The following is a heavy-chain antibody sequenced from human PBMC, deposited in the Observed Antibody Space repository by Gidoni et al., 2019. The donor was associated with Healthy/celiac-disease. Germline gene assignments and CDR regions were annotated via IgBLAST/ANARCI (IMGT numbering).Heavy chain of an antibody. J-gene: IGHJ6*02. Sequence: QLQLQESGPGLVKPSETLSLTCTVSGGSISSSSYYWGWIRQPPGKGLEWIGSIYYSGSTYYTPSLKSRVTISVDTSKNQFSLKLSSVTAADTAVYYCARHSSGHTYGMDVWGQGTTVTVSS. CDR2: IYYSGST. CDR3: ARHSSGHTYGMDV. V-gene: IGHV4-39*01. D-gene: IGHD6-19*01. CDR1: GGSISSSSYY.